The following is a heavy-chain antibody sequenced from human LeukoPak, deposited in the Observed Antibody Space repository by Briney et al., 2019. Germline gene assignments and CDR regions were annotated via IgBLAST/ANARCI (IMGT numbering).Heavy chain of an antibody. V-gene: IGHV3-23*01. D-gene: IGHD3-10*01. CDR2: ISGSGGTT. J-gene: IGHJ4*02. CDR1: GFTFSTYA. CDR3: AKDKGNYYGSGSYEGTPGFDY. Sequence: GGSLRLSCAASGFTFSTYAMSWVRQAPGKGLEWVSVISGSGGTTFYTDSVKGRFTISRDNSKNTLYLQMNSLRAEDTAVYYCAKDKGNYYGSGSYEGTPGFDYWGQGTLVTVSS.